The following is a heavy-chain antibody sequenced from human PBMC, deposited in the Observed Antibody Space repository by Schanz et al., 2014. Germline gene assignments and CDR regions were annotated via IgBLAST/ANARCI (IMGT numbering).Heavy chain of an antibody. D-gene: IGHD3-22*01. V-gene: IGHV3-23*04. CDR3: AKDRSWDYDSSGYFDY. CDR2: ISGGGGTT. J-gene: IGHJ4*02. Sequence: EVQLVESGGGVVQPGGSLRLSCAASGFTFSSYWMHWVRQVPGKGLVWVSAISGGGGTTYYADSVKGRFTISRDNSKNTLYLQMNSLRAEDTAVYYCAKDRSWDYDSSGYFDYWGQGTLVTVSS. CDR1: GFTFSSYW.